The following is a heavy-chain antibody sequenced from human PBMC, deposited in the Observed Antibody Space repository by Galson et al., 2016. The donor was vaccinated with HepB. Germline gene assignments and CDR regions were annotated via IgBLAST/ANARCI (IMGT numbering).Heavy chain of an antibody. J-gene: IGHJ6*02. CDR2: IKEDGSEK. CDR3: ARDGAYYDSVSYYYYYGMDV. Sequence: SLRLSCAGSRFHFKNFWMSWVRQAPGKGLEWVANIKEDGSEKYYVDSVKGRFTISRDNAKNSLYLQMNSLRVEDTAVYYCARDGAYYDSVSYYYYYGMDVWGQGTTVTVSS. CDR1: RFHFKNFW. D-gene: IGHD3-22*01. V-gene: IGHV3-7*03.